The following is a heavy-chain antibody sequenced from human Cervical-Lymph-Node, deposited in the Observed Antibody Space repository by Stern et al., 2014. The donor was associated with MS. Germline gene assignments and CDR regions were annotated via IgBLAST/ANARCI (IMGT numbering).Heavy chain of an antibody. CDR3: ARVFLDGHLLGDYYYYGMDV. J-gene: IGHJ6*02. CDR1: GYTFTSYG. CDR2: ISAYNGNT. V-gene: IGHV1-18*01. Sequence: VQLVESGAEVKKPGASVKVSCKASGYTFTSYGISWVRQAPGQGLEWMGWISAYNGNTNYAQKLQGRVTMTTDTSTSTAYMELRSLRSDDTAVYYCARVFLDGHLLGDYYYYGMDVWGQGTTVTVSS. D-gene: IGHD2-8*01.